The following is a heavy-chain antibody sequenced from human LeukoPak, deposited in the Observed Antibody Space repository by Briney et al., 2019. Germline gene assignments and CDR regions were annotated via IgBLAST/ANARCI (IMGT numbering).Heavy chain of an antibody. CDR3: ARASGRGLYYFDY. D-gene: IGHD2-15*01. J-gene: IGHJ4*02. CDR1: GLTFTTYA. CDR2: ISSGGNT. Sequence: GESLTLSCPASGLTFTTYAMHCVRQPQGKGLEFVSSISSGGNTYYANSVKGRFTISRDDSKNTLYLQMGSLRPEDMAVYYCARASGRGLYYFDYWGQGTLVTVSS. V-gene: IGHV3-64*01.